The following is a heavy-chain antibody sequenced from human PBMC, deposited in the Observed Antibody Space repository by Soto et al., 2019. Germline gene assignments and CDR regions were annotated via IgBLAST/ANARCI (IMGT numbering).Heavy chain of an antibody. J-gene: IGHJ6*02. CDR3: ARQGVGYSTSWNYYAMDV. V-gene: IGHV5-10-1*01. D-gene: IGHD6-6*01. CDR1: EYRFTSYW. CDR2: IDPSDSNT. Sequence: PVEPLKISCQGSEYRFTSYWINWVRPMPGKGLEWMGRIDPSDSNTNYSPSCQGHVTISADKSISTAYLQWSSLKASDTAMYFCARQGVGYSTSWNYYAMDVWGQGTTVTVSS.